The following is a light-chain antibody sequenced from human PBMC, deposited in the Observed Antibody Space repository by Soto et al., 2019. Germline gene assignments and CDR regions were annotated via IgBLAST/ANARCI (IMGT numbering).Light chain of an antibody. CDR3: QQSYSTPPT. CDR1: QSISSY. Sequence: DIQMTQSPSSLSASVGDRVTITCRPSQSISSYLNWYQQKPGKAPNLLIYAASSLQSGVPSRFSGSGSGTDFTLTISSLQPEDFATYYCQQSYSTPPTFGQGTKVEIK. V-gene: IGKV1-39*01. J-gene: IGKJ1*01. CDR2: AAS.